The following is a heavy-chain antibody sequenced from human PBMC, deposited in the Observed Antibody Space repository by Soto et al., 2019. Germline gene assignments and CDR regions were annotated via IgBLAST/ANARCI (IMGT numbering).Heavy chain of an antibody. CDR2: INHSGST. CDR1: GGSFRDYS. V-gene: IGHV4-34*01. Sequence: PSETLSLTCAFYGGSFRDYSWTWIRQPPGKGLEWIGEINHSGSTNFNPSLKSRVAISADTSRTQFSLRVTSVTAADTAVYYCAGRDCAIVPFQSSSSAVDVSGQG. J-gene: IGHJ6*02. CDR3: AGRDCAIVPFQSSSSAVDV. D-gene: IGHD2-8*01.